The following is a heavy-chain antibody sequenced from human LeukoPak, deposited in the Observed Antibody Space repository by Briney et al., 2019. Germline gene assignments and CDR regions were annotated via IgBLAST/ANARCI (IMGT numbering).Heavy chain of an antibody. D-gene: IGHD3-3*01. CDR3: ARDGYDFWSAPGHGMDV. CDR2: ISSSGSTI. Sequence: PGGPLRLSCAASGFTFSDYYMSWIRQAPGKGLEWVSYISSSGSTIYYADSVKGRFTISRDNAKNSLYLQMNSLRAEDTAVYYCARDGYDFWSAPGHGMDVWGQGTTVTVSS. J-gene: IGHJ6*02. V-gene: IGHV3-11*01. CDR1: GFTFSDYY.